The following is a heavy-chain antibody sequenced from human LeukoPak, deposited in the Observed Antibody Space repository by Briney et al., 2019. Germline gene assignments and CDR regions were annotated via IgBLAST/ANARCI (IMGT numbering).Heavy chain of an antibody. D-gene: IGHD6-19*01. Sequence: PGGSLRLSCAASGFTFSNYGMHWVRQAPDKGLEWVAFIRYDESNKHYADSVKGRFTVSRDNSKNTLHMQMHSLRTDDTAVYYCGNDHFPYSSCSVNDFWGQGTLVTVSS. CDR2: IRYDESNK. J-gene: IGHJ4*02. CDR1: GFTFSNYG. V-gene: IGHV3-30*02. CDR3: GNDHFPYSSCSVNDF.